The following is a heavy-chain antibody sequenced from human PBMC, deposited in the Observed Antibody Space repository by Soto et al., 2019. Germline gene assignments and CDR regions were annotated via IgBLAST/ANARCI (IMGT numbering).Heavy chain of an antibody. CDR3: AKVRPLMDCNRTSCRGAFDI. Sequence: EVQLLESGGGLVQPGGSLRLSCAASGFTFSSYAMRWVRQAPGKGLEWDSAITASGDTTYYADSVKGRFTISRDNSKSTMYLQMNSLRAEDTAVYYCAKVRPLMDCNRTSCRGAFDIWGQGTMVTVSS. CDR1: GFTFSSYA. V-gene: IGHV3-23*01. CDR2: ITASGDTT. J-gene: IGHJ3*02. D-gene: IGHD2-2*01.